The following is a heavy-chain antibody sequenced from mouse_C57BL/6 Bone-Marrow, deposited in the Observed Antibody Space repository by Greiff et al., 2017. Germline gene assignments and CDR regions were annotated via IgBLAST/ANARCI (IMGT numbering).Heavy chain of an antibody. CDR3: ARQEYGSSYYFDY. V-gene: IGHV5-6*01. Sequence: EVQRVESGGDLVKPGGSLKLSCAASGFTFSSYGMSWVRQTPDKRLEWVATISSGGSYTYYPDSVKGRFTISRDNAKNTLYLQMSSLKSEDTAMYYCARQEYGSSYYFDYWGQGTTLTVSS. CDR2: ISSGGSYT. J-gene: IGHJ2*01. CDR1: GFTFSSYG. D-gene: IGHD1-1*01.